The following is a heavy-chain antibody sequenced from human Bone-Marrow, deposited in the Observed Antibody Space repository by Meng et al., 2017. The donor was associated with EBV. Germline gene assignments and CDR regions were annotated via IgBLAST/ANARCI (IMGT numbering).Heavy chain of an antibody. CDR1: GGTFSSYA. V-gene: IGHV1-69*01. CDR3: ARVCSVPAAPETDNWFDP. D-gene: IGHD2-2*01. CDR2: IIPIFGTA. J-gene: IGHJ5*02. Sequence: GRLGRGGVEVKKPWSSVKVACKASGGTFSSYAISWVRQAPGQGLEWMGGIIPIFGTANYAQKFQGRVTITADESTSTAYMELSSLRSEDTAVYYCARVCSVPAAPETDNWFDPWGQGTLVTVSS.